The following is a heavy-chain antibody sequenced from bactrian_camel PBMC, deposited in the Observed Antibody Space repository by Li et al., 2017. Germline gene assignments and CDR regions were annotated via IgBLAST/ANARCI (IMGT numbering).Heavy chain of an antibody. Sequence: HVQLVESGGGSVQTGGSLRLSCSASRLRACLAWFRQAPGKDREGVATLYRDGSTTYADFAKGRFTISKDNAKKTLYLQMRSLRTEDTALYYCVILVAASYWGPGTQVTVS. CDR3: VILVAASY. CDR2: LYRDGST. V-gene: IGHV3S53*01. CDR1: RLRAC. J-gene: IGHJ4*01. D-gene: IGHD1*01.